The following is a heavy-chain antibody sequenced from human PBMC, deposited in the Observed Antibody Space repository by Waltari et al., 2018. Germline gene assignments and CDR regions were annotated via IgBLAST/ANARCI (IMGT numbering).Heavy chain of an antibody. CDR3: ATEVVGYGSNWYFDY. CDR1: GSTLSEIS. CDR2: FDHEDGET. D-gene: IGHD6-13*01. J-gene: IGHJ4*02. V-gene: IGHV1-24*01. Sequence: QVQLEQSGAEVKKPGASVKVSCKVSGSTLSEISMHWVRQAPGKGLEWMGGFDHEDGETIYAQKLQGRVTVTEDTSTDTAYMELSSLRSEDTAVYYCATEVVGYGSNWYFDYWGQGTLVTVSS.